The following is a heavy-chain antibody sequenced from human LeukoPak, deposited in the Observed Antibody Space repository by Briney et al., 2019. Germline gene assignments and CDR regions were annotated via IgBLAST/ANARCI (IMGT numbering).Heavy chain of an antibody. V-gene: IGHV3-48*03. CDR1: GFTFSSYE. Sequence: PGGSLRLSCAVSGFTFSSYEMDWVRQAPGKGLEWVSYISSSGDTIYYADSVKGRFTFSRDNAKNSLYLQMNSLRAEDTAVYYCARDRRGMAGTRRFDYWGQGTLVTVSS. CDR2: ISSSGDTI. CDR3: ARDRRGMAGTRRFDY. D-gene: IGHD6-19*01. J-gene: IGHJ4*02.